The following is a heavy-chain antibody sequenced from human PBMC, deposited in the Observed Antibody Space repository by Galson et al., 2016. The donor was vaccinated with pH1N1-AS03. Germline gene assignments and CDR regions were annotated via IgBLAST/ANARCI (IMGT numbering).Heavy chain of an antibody. CDR1: GFRFIDYW. D-gene: IGHD3-10*01. CDR2: IDQDGSEK. CDR3: TSGMVELDY. J-gene: IGHJ4*02. Sequence: SLRLPCAASGFRFIDYWMTWFRQAPGKGVEWVANIDQDGSEKYYMDPVEGRITISRDNAKNSLSLQTNSLRSEDTAVYYCTSGMVELDYWGQGTLVTVSS. V-gene: IGHV3-7*01.